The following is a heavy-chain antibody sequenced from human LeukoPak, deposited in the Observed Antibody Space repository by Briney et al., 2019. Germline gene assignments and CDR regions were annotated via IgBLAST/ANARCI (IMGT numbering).Heavy chain of an antibody. CDR1: GYTFTGYY. Sequence: ASVEVSCKASGYTFTGYYMHWVRQAPGQGLEWMGWINPNSGGTNYAQKFQGRVTMTRDTSISTAYMELSRLRSDDTAVYYCARGPPRATIRGYYYGMDVWGQGTTVTVSS. V-gene: IGHV1-2*02. CDR2: INPNSGGT. D-gene: IGHD5-12*01. CDR3: ARGPPRATIRGYYYGMDV. J-gene: IGHJ6*02.